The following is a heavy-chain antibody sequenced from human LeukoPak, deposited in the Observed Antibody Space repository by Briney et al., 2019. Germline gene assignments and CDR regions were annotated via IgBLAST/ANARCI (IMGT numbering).Heavy chain of an antibody. J-gene: IGHJ4*02. CDR1: GFTFSSYG. CDR3: AKDPTPNGRYFDY. CDR2: IWYDGNNK. Sequence: GGSLRLSCAASGFTFSSYGMHWVRQAPGKGLEWVAVIWYDGNNKYYADSVKGRFAISRDNSKNTLYLQMNSLRAEDTAVYYCAKDPTPNGRYFDYWGQGTLVTVSS. V-gene: IGHV3-30*02.